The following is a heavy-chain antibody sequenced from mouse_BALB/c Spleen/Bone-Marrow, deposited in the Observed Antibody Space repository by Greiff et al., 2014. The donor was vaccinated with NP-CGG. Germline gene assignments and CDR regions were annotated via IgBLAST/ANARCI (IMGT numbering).Heavy chain of an antibody. CDR2: IDPANGNT. J-gene: IGHJ2*01. D-gene: IGHD1-1*01. Sequence: VQLQQPXAELVKPGASVKLSCTASGFNIKDTYMHWVKQRPEQGLEWIGRIDPANGNTKYDPEFQGKATITADTSSNTAYLQLGSLTSEDTAVYYCASYYYGNYFDYWGQGTTLTVSS. CDR1: GFNIKDTY. V-gene: IGHV14-3*02. CDR3: ASYYYGNYFDY.